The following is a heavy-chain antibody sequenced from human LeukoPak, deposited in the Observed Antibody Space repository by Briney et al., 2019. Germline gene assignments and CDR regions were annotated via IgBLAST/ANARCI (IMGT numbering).Heavy chain of an antibody. CDR2: ISWNSGSI. J-gene: IGHJ4*02. D-gene: IGHD3-10*01. CDR3: AKGPGSYYNGGFDY. V-gene: IGHV3-9*01. CDR1: GFTFDDYA. Sequence: ALRLSCAASGFTFDDYAMHWVRQAPGKGLEWVSGISWNSGSIGYADSVKGRFTISRDNAKNSLYLQMNSLRAEDTALYYCAKGPGSYYNGGFDYWGQGTLVTVSS.